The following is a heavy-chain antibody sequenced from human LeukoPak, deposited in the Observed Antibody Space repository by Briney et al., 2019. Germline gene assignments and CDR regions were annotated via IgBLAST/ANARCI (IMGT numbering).Heavy chain of an antibody. CDR1: GGSISSYY. V-gene: IGHV4-59*01. Sequence: SETLSLTCTVSGGSISSYYWGWIRQPPGKGLEWIGYIYYSGSTNYNPSLKSRVTISVDTSKNQFSLKLSSVTAADTAVYYCARDVRGGYYFDYWGQGTLVTVSS. CDR3: ARDVRGGYYFDY. D-gene: IGHD3-10*02. J-gene: IGHJ4*02. CDR2: IYYSGST.